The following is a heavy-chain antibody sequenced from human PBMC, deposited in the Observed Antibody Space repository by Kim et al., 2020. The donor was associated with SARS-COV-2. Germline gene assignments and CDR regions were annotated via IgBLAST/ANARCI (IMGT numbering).Heavy chain of an antibody. CDR3: ARLAADSDILTGHIYYYGMDV. V-gene: IGHV6-1*01. D-gene: IGHD3-9*01. CDR2: TYYRSKWYN. CDR1: GDSVSSNSAA. Sequence: SQTLSLTCAISGDSVSSNSAAWNWIRQSPSRGLEWLVRTYYRSKWYNDYAVSVKSRITINPDTSKNQFSLQLNSVTPEDTAVYYCARLAADSDILTGHIYYYGMDVWGQGTTVTVSS. J-gene: IGHJ6*02.